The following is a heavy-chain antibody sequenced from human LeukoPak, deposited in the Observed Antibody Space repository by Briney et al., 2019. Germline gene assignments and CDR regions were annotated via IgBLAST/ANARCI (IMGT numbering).Heavy chain of an antibody. J-gene: IGHJ6*02. D-gene: IGHD1-7*01. CDR2: IDPSDSYT. Sequence: GESLKISCKGSGYSFTSYWISWVRQMPGKGLEWMGRIDPSDSYTNYSPSFQGHVTISADKSISTAYLQWSSLKASDTAMYYCARDTLLGTETTILYYYYGMDVWGQGTTVTVSS. CDR1: GYSFTSYW. CDR3: ARDTLLGTETTILYYYYGMDV. V-gene: IGHV5-10-1*01.